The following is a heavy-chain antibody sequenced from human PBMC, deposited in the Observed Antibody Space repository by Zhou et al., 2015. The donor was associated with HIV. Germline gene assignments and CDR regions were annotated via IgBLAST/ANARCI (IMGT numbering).Heavy chain of an antibody. J-gene: IGHJ4*02. Sequence: QVQLVQSGAEVKKPGSSVKVSCKASGGTFSTHGISWVRQAPGQGLEWMGGIIPILGTAKYPQKLQGRVTITADKSTSTAYMELSSLRSEDTAVYYCASSTDDGDSSGYCFDYWGQGTLVTVSS. CDR2: IIPILGTA. D-gene: IGHD3-22*01. CDR1: GGTFSTHG. CDR3: ASSTDDGDSSGYCFDY. V-gene: IGHV1-69*06.